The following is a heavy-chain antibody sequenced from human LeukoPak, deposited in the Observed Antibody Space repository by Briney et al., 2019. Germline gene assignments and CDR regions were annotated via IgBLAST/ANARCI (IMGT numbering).Heavy chain of an antibody. CDR3: AREGGGFDY. Sequence: PSETLSLTCTVSGGSISSYSWNWIRQPAGKGLEWIGRLFSSGTTKYNPSLESRVTMSVDTSKNQLSLNLTSVTAADTAVYYCAREGGGFDYWGQGTLVTVSS. J-gene: IGHJ4*02. D-gene: IGHD3-16*01. CDR2: LFSSGTT. V-gene: IGHV4-4*07. CDR1: GGSISSYS.